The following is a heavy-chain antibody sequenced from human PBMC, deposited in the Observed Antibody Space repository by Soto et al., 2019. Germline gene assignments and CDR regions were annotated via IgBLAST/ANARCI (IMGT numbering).Heavy chain of an antibody. CDR2: ISGGGDST. Sequence: VGSLRLSCAASGFTFRTYAMSWVRQAPGKGLEWVSGISGGGDSTYYADSVKGRFTISRDNSKNTLYLQMNSLRAEDTAMYYCAKDSAYSGSYYSHWGQGTLVTVSS. J-gene: IGHJ4*02. D-gene: IGHD1-26*01. CDR1: GFTFRTYA. CDR3: AKDSAYSGSYYSH. V-gene: IGHV3-23*01.